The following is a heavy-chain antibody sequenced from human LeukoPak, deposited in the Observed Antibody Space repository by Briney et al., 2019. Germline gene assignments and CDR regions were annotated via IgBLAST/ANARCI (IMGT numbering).Heavy chain of an antibody. CDR2: ISYDGSNK. J-gene: IGHJ6*03. D-gene: IGHD5-18*01. Sequence: GGSLRLSCAASGFTFSSYAMHWVRQAPGKGLEWVAVISYDGSNKYYADSVKGRFTISRDNSKNTLYLQMNSLRAEDTAVYYCAREGSHSYGLGYMDVWGKGTTVTVSS. CDR1: GFTFSSYA. CDR3: AREGSHSYGLGYMDV. V-gene: IGHV3-30*04.